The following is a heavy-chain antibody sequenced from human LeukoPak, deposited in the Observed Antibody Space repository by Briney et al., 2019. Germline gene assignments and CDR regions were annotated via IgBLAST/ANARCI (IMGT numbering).Heavy chain of an antibody. CDR2: ISYDGSTI. J-gene: IGHJ4*02. Sequence: PGGSLRLSCAASGFTFSGYAVHWVRQTPGKGLEWVAIISYDGSTIYYADAVKGRFTLSRDNSRSILYLQMNSLRPEDTAVYYCSRGKGSGSFLIDYWGQGTLVTVSS. D-gene: IGHD3-10*01. CDR1: GFTFSGYA. V-gene: IGHV3-30-3*01. CDR3: SRGKGSGSFLIDY.